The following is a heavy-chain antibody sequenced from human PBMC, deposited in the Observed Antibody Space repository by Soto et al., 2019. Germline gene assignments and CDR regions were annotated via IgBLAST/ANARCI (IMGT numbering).Heavy chain of an antibody. CDR1: GFPFSSYW. CDR2: IKLDGSEK. D-gene: IGHD1-26*01. CDR3: ARYSGSNTRAFDI. V-gene: IGHV3-7*03. Sequence: SLRLSCAASGFPFSSYWMSWGRQAPGKGLEWVANIKLDGSEKNYMDSLKGRFTISRDNAKNSLYLQMNSLRTEDTALYYCARYSGSNTRAFDIWGQGTMVTVSS. J-gene: IGHJ3*02.